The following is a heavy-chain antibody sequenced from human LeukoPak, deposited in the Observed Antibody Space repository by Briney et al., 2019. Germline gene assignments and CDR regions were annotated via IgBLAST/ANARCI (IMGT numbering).Heavy chain of an antibody. CDR3: ATRGCSNWFDP. CDR1: GYSISSGYY. CDR2: IYHSGST. V-gene: IGHV4-38-2*01. D-gene: IGHD3-10*01. Sequence: SETLSLTCAVSGYSISSGYYWGWIRQPPGKGLEWIGSIYHSGSTYYNPSLKSRVTISVDTSKNQFSLKLSSVTAADTAVYYCATRGCSNWFDPWGQGTLVTVSS. J-gene: IGHJ5*02.